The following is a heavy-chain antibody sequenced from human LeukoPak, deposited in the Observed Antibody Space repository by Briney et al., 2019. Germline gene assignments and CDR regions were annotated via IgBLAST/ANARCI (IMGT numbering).Heavy chain of an antibody. CDR1: GFAFSSYA. D-gene: IGHD3-22*01. CDR3: AREVSEGFDF. V-gene: IGHV3-23*01. Sequence: GESLRLSCTASGFAFSSYAMSWVRQAPGVGLEWVSAIDGGGGSTWHADSVKGRFTISRDNSKNTLYMQMNSLRAEDTALYYCAREVSEGFDFWGQGTLVTVSS. CDR2: IDGGGGST. J-gene: IGHJ4*02.